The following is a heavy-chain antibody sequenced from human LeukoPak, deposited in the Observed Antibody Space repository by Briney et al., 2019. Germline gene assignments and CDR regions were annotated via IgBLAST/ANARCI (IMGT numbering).Heavy chain of an antibody. CDR2: TDQVESEK. J-gene: IGHJ4*02. CDR1: GFTFSSYW. V-gene: IGHV3-7*01. Sequence: GGSLRLSCAASGFTFSSYWMSWVRQGPGKGLEWVANTDQVESEKYYVDSVKGRFAISRDNANNSLYLQMNSLRAEDTAMYYCGYGSGWIFDCRGQGALVTVSS. CDR3: GYGSGWIFDC. D-gene: IGHD6-19*01.